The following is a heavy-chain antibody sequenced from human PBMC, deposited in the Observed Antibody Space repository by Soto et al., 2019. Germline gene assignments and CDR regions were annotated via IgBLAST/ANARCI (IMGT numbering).Heavy chain of an antibody. CDR2: ISYDGRNK. Sequence: GGSLRLSCAASGFTFSSYDMHWVRQAPGKGLEWVAVISYDGRNKYYADSVKGRFTISRDNSKNTLYLQMSSLRAEDTAVYYCVKDGSSGWPYYYGLDVWGQGTTVTVSS. J-gene: IGHJ6*02. V-gene: IGHV3-30*18. D-gene: IGHD6-19*01. CDR3: VKDGSSGWPYYYGLDV. CDR1: GFTFSSYD.